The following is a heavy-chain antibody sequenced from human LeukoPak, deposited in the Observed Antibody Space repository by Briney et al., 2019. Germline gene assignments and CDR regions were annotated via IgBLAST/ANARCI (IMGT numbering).Heavy chain of an antibody. V-gene: IGHV1-69*06. J-gene: IGHJ4*02. D-gene: IGHD5-24*01. CDR3: AREEEAGFNDY. CDR2: IIPIFGTA. CDR1: GGTFISYA. Sequence: SVKVSCKASGGTFISYAISWVRQAPGQGLEWMGRIIPIFGTANYAQKFQGRVTITADKSTSTAYMELSSLRSEDTAVYYCAREEEAGFNDYWGQGTLVTVSS.